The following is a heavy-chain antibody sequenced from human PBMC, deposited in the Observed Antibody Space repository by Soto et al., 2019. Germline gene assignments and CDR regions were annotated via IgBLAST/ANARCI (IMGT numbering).Heavy chain of an antibody. Sequence: GGSLRLSCAASGFTFSSYAMSWVRQAPGKGLEWVSAISGSGGSTYYADSVKGRFTISRDNSKNTLYLQMNSLRAEDTAVYYCARPYTKFKGYCSGGSCYPTGGYWGQGTLVTVSS. CDR2: ISGSGGST. CDR1: GFTFSSYA. D-gene: IGHD2-15*01. CDR3: ARPYTKFKGYCSGGSCYPTGGY. J-gene: IGHJ4*02. V-gene: IGHV3-23*01.